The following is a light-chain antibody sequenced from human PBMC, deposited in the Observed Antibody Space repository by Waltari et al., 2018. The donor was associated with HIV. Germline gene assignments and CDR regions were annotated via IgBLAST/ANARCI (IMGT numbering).Light chain of an antibody. CDR3: AVWDDSLNHV. Sequence: QSVLTQPPSASGTPGQRVTISCSGSNIGINTVSWYQHVPGTAPKLLIYTDDPRPLGVPDRFFASKSGTSASLVISGLLSEDEAEDYCAVWDDSLNHVFGTGTKVTVL. CDR1: SNIGINT. CDR2: TDD. J-gene: IGLJ1*01. V-gene: IGLV1-44*01.